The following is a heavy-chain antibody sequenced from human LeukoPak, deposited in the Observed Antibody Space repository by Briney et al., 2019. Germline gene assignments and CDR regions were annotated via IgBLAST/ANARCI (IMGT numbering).Heavy chain of an antibody. CDR3: AMVAAYYYYMDV. D-gene: IGHD2-15*01. CDR1: GFTFSSYA. Sequence: GGSLRLSCAASGFTFSSYAMHWVRQAPGKGLEYVSAISSNGGSTYYANSVKGRFTISRDNSKDALFLQMGSLRAEDMAVYYCAMVAAYYYYMDVWGKGTTVTVSS. V-gene: IGHV3-64*01. J-gene: IGHJ6*03. CDR2: ISSNGGST.